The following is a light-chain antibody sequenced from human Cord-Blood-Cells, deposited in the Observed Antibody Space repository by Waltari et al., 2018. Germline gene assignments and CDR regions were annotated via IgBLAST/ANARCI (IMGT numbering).Light chain of an antibody. Sequence: EIVLTQSPATLSLSPGERATLSCRASQSVSSYSAWYQQKPGQAPRLLIYDASNRATGIAARFSGSGYGTDFTLIISSLEPEDFAVYYCQQRSNWRPYTFGQGTKLEIK. J-gene: IGKJ2*01. CDR1: QSVSSY. V-gene: IGKV3-11*01. CDR2: DAS. CDR3: QQRSNWRPYT.